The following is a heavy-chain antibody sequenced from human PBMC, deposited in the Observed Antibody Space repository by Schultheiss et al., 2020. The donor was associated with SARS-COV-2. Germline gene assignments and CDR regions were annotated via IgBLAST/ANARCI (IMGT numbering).Heavy chain of an antibody. CDR3: AKAQYCSGGSCYSTYGMDV. Sequence: GESLKISCAASGFTFSSYGMHWVRQAPGKGLEWVAVISYDGSNKYYADSVKGRFTISRDNSKNTLYLQMNSLRAEDTAVYYCAKAQYCSGGSCYSTYGMDVWGQGTTVTVSS. CDR2: ISYDGSNK. J-gene: IGHJ6*02. CDR1: GFTFSSYG. D-gene: IGHD2-15*01. V-gene: IGHV3-30*18.